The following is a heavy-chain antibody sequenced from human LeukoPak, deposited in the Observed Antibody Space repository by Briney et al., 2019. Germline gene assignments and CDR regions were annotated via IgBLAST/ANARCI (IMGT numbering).Heavy chain of an antibody. CDR2: ISSNGCST. J-gene: IGHJ4*02. V-gene: IGHV3-64D*06. CDR1: GFTFRSYA. CDR3: VKSAAAYSGSYSAVFDY. D-gene: IGHD1-26*01. Sequence: GGSLRLSCTASGFTFRSYAMHGVREAPGEGLEYVSAISSNGCSTYYADSVGGRFTIYRDNSKNKLYLQVSSLRAEDTAVYYCVKSAAAYSGSYSAVFDYWGQGTLVTVSS.